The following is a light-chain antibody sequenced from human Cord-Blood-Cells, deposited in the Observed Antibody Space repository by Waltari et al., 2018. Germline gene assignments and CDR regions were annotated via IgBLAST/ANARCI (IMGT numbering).Light chain of an antibody. V-gene: IGLV2-14*01. CDR3: SSYTSSSTLV. Sequence: QSALTQPASVSESPGQSVTISCTGTSSDVGGYNYVSWYHQHPGKAPKLMIYDVSKRPSGVSNRFSGSKSGNTASLTISGLQAEDEADYYCSSYTSSSTLVFGGGTKLTVL. J-gene: IGLJ3*02. CDR1: SSDVGGYNY. CDR2: DVS.